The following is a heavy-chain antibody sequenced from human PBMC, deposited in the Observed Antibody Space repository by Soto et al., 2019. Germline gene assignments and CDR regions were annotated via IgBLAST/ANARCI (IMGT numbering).Heavy chain of an antibody. D-gene: IGHD2-2*01. J-gene: IGHJ5*02. CDR2: IYYSGST. CDR1: GGSISSYY. CDR3: ARYRKKYCSSTSCLPYNWFDP. V-gene: IGHV4-59*01. Sequence: SETLSLTCTVSGGSISSYYWSWIRQPPGKGLEWIGYIYYSGSTNYNPSLKSRVTISVDTSKNQFSLKLSPVTAADTAVYYCARYRKKYCSSTSCLPYNWFDPWGQGTLVTVSS.